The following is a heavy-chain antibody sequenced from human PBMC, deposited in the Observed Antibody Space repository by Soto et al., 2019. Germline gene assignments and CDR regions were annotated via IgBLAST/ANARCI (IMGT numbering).Heavy chain of an antibody. CDR3: ARWGEYNWNDNCFDY. Sequence: GASVKVSCKASGYTFTSYGISWVRQAPGQGLEWMGWISAYNGNTNYAQKLQGRVTMTTDTSTSTAYMELRSLRSDDTAVYYCARWGEYNWNDNCFDYWGQGTLVTVSS. V-gene: IGHV1-18*04. J-gene: IGHJ4*02. D-gene: IGHD1-20*01. CDR1: GYTFTSYG. CDR2: ISAYNGNT.